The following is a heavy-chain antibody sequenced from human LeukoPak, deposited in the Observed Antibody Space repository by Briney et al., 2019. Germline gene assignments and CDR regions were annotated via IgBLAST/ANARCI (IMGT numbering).Heavy chain of an antibody. CDR3: ARDKEVAGIFDY. D-gene: IGHD6-19*01. CDR1: GFTFSSYS. Sequence: GSLRLSCAASGFTFSSYSMNWVRQAPGKGLEWVSSISSSSSYIYYADSVKGRFTISRDNAKNSLYLQMNSLRAEDTAVYYCARDKEVAGIFDYWGQGTLVTVSS. J-gene: IGHJ4*02. CDR2: ISSSSSYI. V-gene: IGHV3-21*01.